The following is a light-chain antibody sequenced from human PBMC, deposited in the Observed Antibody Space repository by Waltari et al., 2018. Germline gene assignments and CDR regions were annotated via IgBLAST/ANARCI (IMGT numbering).Light chain of an antibody. Sequence: DIQMTQYPSSLSASVGDRFTITWRASQSISNWLAWYQQKPGKAPKLLIYKASTLESGVPSRFSGRGSGTEFTLTISSLQPDDFATYYCQQYNSYSLLSFGGGTKVEIK. V-gene: IGKV1-5*03. CDR3: QQYNSYSLLS. CDR1: QSISNW. J-gene: IGKJ4*01. CDR2: KAS.